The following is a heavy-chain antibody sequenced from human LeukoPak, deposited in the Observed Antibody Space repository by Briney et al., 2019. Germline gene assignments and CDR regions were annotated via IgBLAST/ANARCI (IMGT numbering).Heavy chain of an antibody. CDR2: ISSSSSYI. Sequence: GGSLRLSCAASGFTFSSYSMNWVRQAPGKGLERVSSISSSSSYIYYADSVKGRFTISRDNAKSSLYLQMNSLRAEDTAIYFCARAWSRVDAFDIWGQGTTVTVSS. CDR3: ARAWSRVDAFDI. J-gene: IGHJ3*02. CDR1: GFTFSSYS. D-gene: IGHD2-8*02. V-gene: IGHV3-21*01.